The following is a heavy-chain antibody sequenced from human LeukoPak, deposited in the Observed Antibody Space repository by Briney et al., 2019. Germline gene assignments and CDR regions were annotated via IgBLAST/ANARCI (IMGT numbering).Heavy chain of an antibody. Sequence: PGGSLRLSCAASGFTFSDYYMSWIRQAPGRGLEWVSYISSSGSTIYYADSVKGRLTISRDNAKNSLYLQMNSLRAEDTAVYYCARDVTLGYCSGGSCYSSVYYGMDVWGQGTTVTVSS. J-gene: IGHJ6*02. V-gene: IGHV3-11*01. CDR1: GFTFSDYY. CDR2: ISSSGSTI. CDR3: ARDVTLGYCSGGSCYSSVYYGMDV. D-gene: IGHD2-15*01.